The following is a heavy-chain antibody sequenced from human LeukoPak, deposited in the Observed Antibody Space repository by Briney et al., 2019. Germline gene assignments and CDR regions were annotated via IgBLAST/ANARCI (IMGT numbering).Heavy chain of an antibody. Sequence: GGSLRLSCAASGFTFSTYSMNWVRQAPGKGLEWVSYISSSSSIINYAESVRGRFTISRDNAKNLLYLQMNSLRAEDTAVYYCPPPYPLWLDYWGQGTLVTVSS. J-gene: IGHJ4*02. D-gene: IGHD3-22*01. CDR3: PPPYPLWLDY. CDR1: GFTFSTYS. V-gene: IGHV3-48*04. CDR2: ISSSSSII.